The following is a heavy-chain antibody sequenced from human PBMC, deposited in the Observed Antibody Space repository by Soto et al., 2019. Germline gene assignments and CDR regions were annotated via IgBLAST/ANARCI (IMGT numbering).Heavy chain of an antibody. D-gene: IGHD4-4*01. CDR3: ARHPRDDYNYGGSGIFDY. CDR2: MYYSGSS. Sequence: QLQLQESGPGLVKPSETLSLTCSVSGGSISSRTFWWAWIRQPPGKGLEWIGDMYYSGSSYSSPSRTSRVTLSVDTSKNQLSLKLNSVTAADTAVYYCARHPRDDYNYGGSGIFDYRGQGTLVTVSS. J-gene: IGHJ4*02. CDR1: GGSISSRTFW. V-gene: IGHV4-39*01.